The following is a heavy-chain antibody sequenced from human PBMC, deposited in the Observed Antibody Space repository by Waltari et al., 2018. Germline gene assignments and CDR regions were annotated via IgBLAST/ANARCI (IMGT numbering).Heavy chain of an antibody. D-gene: IGHD3-22*01. CDR2: FIPVLCSP. Sequence: QVNLEQSGAEVKKVGSSVKVSCKASRDIFTTSAINWIRQAPGQRLEWMGGFIPVLCSPNHALKFLARVTIAAGESTSTVYMELTGLSFEDTAVYYCARCDDTSGFRCDSWGQGTLVTVSS. CDR3: ARCDDTSGFRCDS. CDR1: RDIFTTSA. V-gene: IGHV1-69*11. J-gene: IGHJ4*02.